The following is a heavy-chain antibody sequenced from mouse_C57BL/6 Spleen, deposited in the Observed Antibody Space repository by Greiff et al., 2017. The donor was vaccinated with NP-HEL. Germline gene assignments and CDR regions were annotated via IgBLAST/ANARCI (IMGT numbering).Heavy chain of an antibody. Sequence: EVQGVESGGDLVKPGGSLKLSCAASGFTFSSYGMSWVRQTPDKRLEWVATISSGGSYTYYPDSVKGRFTISRDNAKNTLYLQMSSLKSEDTAMYYCARHRGYDGGFYAMDYWGQGTSVTVSS. CDR2: ISSGGSYT. J-gene: IGHJ4*01. D-gene: IGHD2-2*01. CDR3: ARHRGYDGGFYAMDY. V-gene: IGHV5-6*01. CDR1: GFTFSSYG.